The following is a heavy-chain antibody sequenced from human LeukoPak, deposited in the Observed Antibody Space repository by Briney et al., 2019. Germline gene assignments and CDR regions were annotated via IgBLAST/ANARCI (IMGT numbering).Heavy chain of an antibody. J-gene: IGHJ6*02. Sequence: SVKVSCKEPGGTFINDAFSAVREALGQGLEWMGKLIPIVVMANYAQKFQGRVTITADTSTNTAYMEMRSLRSEDTAVYYCARDSTVVGFGDYYYYYGFDVWGQGTTVTVSS. CDR1: GGTFINDA. D-gene: IGHD3-10*01. V-gene: IGHV1-69*04. CDR2: LIPIVVMA. CDR3: ARDSTVVGFGDYYYYYGFDV.